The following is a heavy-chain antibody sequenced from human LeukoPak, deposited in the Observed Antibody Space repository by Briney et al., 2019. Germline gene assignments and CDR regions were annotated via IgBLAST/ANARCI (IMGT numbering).Heavy chain of an antibody. D-gene: IGHD6-19*01. CDR2: IYTSGST. J-gene: IGHJ4*02. CDR3: AREGYSSGWVDY. CDR1: GGSISSYY. V-gene: IGHV4-4*07. Sequence: SETLSLTCTVSGGSISSYYWSWIRQPAGKGLEWIGRIYTSGSTNYNPSLKTRVTISVDTSKNQFSLKLSSVTAADTAVYYCAREGYSSGWVDYWGQGTLVTVSS.